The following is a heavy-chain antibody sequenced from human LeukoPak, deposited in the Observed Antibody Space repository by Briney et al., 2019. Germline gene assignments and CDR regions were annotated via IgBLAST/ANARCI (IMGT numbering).Heavy chain of an antibody. CDR2: IYDRGDT. CDR1: GFTVTSNF. Sequence: PGGSLRLSCAVSGFTVTSNFMSWVRQAPGRGWEWASVIYDRGDTYYADSVKGRFTVSRDTSKNTLYLQLNNLGAEDTAVYYCAGRRANTCNFCFVYWGQGTLVTVSS. V-gene: IGHV3-66*02. CDR3: AGRRANTCNFCFVY. J-gene: IGHJ4*02. D-gene: IGHD1-1*01.